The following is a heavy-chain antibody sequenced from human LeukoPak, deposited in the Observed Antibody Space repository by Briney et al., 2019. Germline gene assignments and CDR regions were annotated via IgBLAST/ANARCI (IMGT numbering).Heavy chain of an antibody. CDR1: GDSVSSNNAT. J-gene: IGHJ3*02. Sequence: PSQTLSLTCAISGDSVSSNNATWNWVRQSPSRGLEWLGRTSYRSKWYNDYAVSVKSRITINPDTSKNQFSLQLNSVTPEDTAVYYCARGNSDLRAFDIWGQGTMVTVSS. V-gene: IGHV6-1*01. D-gene: IGHD1-26*01. CDR3: ARGNSDLRAFDI. CDR2: TSYRSKWYN.